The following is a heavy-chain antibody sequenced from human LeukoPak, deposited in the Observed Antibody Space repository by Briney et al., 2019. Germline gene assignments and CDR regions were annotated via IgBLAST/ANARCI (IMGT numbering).Heavy chain of an antibody. J-gene: IGHJ3*02. Sequence: GGSLRLSCAASGFTFSSYGMHWVRQAPGKGLEWVAFIRYDGSSKYYADSVKGRFTISRDNSKNTLYLQMNSLRAEDTAVYYCAKEDYGDYSAFDIWGQGTMVTVSS. V-gene: IGHV3-30*02. D-gene: IGHD4-17*01. CDR3: AKEDYGDYSAFDI. CDR1: GFTFSSYG. CDR2: IRYDGSSK.